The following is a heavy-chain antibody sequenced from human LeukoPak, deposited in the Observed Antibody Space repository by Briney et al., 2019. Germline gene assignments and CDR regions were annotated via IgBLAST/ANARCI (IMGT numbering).Heavy chain of an antibody. D-gene: IGHD6-13*01. J-gene: IGHJ3*02. CDR1: GFTFSSYG. CDR2: IRYDGSNK. V-gene: IGHV3-30*02. CDR3: ARWGIAASDDAFDI. Sequence: GESLRLSCAASGFTFSSYGMHWVRQAPGKGLELVAFIRYDGSNKYYADSVKGRFTISRDNAKNSLYLQMNSLRAEDTALYYCARWGIAASDDAFDIWGQGTMVTVSS.